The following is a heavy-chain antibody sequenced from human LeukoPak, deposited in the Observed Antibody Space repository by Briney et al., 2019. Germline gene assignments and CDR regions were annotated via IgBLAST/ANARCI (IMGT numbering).Heavy chain of an antibody. J-gene: IGHJ4*02. CDR1: GFTASSNY. Sequence: GGSLRLSCAASGFTASSNYMSWVRQAPGKGLEWVSVIYSGGSTYYADSVKGRFTISRDNSKNTLYLQMNSLRAEDTAVYYCARVYSSGWHSDYWGQGTLVTVSS. CDR3: ARVYSSGWHSDY. D-gene: IGHD6-19*01. CDR2: IYSGGST. V-gene: IGHV3-53*01.